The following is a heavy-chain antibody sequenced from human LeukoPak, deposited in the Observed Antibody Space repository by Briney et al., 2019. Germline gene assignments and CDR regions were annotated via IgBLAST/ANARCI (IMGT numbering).Heavy chain of an antibody. J-gene: IGHJ4*02. D-gene: IGHD1-1*01. CDR3: ARDGPWKSDC. Sequence: SETLSLTCSVSGGSITTSYYWGWIRQPPGKGLEWIGSICSGGSTCYNPSLRSRVTIFADSSKNQFFLQLASVTAADTAVYYCARDGPWKSDCWGQGTLVTVSS. CDR2: ICSGGST. CDR1: GGSITTSYY. V-gene: IGHV4-39*02.